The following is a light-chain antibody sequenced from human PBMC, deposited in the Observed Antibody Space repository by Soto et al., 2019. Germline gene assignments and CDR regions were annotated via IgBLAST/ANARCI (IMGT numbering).Light chain of an antibody. CDR1: QGISSW. CDR3: QPANSFPLT. Sequence: DIQMTQSPSSVSSSVGDRVTITCRASQGISSWLAWYQQKPGRAPKLLIYAASSLQSEVPSRFSGSGSGTDFTLTISNLQHDDCATYYCQPANSFPLTCGGGTKVDIK. J-gene: IGKJ4*01. V-gene: IGKV1-12*01. CDR2: AAS.